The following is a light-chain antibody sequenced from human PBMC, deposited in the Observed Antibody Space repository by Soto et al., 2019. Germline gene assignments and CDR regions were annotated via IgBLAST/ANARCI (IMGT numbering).Light chain of an antibody. CDR3: SSYTSSRTL. J-gene: IGLJ2*01. Sequence: QSALTQPASVSGSPGQSITISCTGTSSGVGGYNYVSWYQQHPGKAPKLLIYDVSNRPSGVSNRFSGSKSGNTASLTISGLQAEDEADYYCSSYTSSRTLFGGGTKLTVL. CDR1: SSGVGGYNY. V-gene: IGLV2-14*01. CDR2: DVS.